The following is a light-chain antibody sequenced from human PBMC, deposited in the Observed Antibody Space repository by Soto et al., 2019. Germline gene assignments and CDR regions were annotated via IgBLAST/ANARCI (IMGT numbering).Light chain of an antibody. J-gene: IGLJ1*01. Sequence: HCVLTQPASVSSAPGQSITISKTRTSSDFGGYNFVSWYQHHPGKAPRLMIFGVSDRPSGVSDRFSGSKSGNTASLTISGLQAEDEADYYCSSYISSSTPYVFGTGTKVTVL. CDR3: SSYISSSTPYV. V-gene: IGLV2-14*03. CDR1: SSDFGGYNF. CDR2: GVS.